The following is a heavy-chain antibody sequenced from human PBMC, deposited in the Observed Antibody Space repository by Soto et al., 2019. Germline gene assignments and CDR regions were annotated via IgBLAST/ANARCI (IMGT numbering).Heavy chain of an antibody. V-gene: IGHV3-30*18. CDR3: ANLGSSGRYYYYYGMDV. Sequence: QVQLVESGGGVVQPGRSLRLSCAASGFTFSSYGMHWVRQAPGKGLEWVAVISYDGSNKYYADSVKGRFTISRDNSKNTLYLQMNSLRAEDTAVYYCANLGSSGRYYYYYGMDVWGQGTTVTVSS. J-gene: IGHJ6*02. CDR1: GFTFSSYG. CDR2: ISYDGSNK. D-gene: IGHD6-6*01.